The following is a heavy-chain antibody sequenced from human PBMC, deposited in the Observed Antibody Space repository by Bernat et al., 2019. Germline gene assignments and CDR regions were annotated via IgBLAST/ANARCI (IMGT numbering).Heavy chain of an antibody. CDR1: GFTFSGSA. CDR3: TNLPDIVVVPAGTSAYY. Sequence: EVQLVESGGGLVQPGGSLKLSCAASGFTFSGSAMHWVRQASGKGLEWVGRIRSKANSYATAYAASVKGRFTISRDDSKNTAYLQMNSLKTEDTAVYYCTNLPDIVVVPAGTSAYYWGQGTLVTVSS. D-gene: IGHD2-2*01. J-gene: IGHJ4*02. CDR2: IRSKANSYAT. V-gene: IGHV3-73*01.